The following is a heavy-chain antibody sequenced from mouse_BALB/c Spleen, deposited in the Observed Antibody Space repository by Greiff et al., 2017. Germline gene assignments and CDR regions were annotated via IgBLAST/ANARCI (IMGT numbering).Heavy chain of an antibody. CDR1: GYTFTSYW. Sequence: QVQLKESGAELAKPGASVKMSCKASGYTFTSYWMHWVKQRPGQGLEWIGYINPSTGYTEYNQKFKDKATLTADKSSSTAYMQLSSLTSEDSAVYYCARSGYRYAFDYWGQGTTLTVSS. CDR3: ARSGYRYAFDY. V-gene: IGHV1-7*01. CDR2: INPSTGYT. D-gene: IGHD2-14*01. J-gene: IGHJ2*01.